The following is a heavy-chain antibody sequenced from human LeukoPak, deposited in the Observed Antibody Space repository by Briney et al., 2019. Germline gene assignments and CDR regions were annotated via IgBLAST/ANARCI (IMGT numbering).Heavy chain of an antibody. CDR3: ARDGTYYYDTSGYYSYYFDY. Sequence: SETLSLTCTVSGVSISSYYWSWIRQPAGKGLEWIGRIYTSGSTNYNPSLKSRVTMSVDTSKNQFSLKLSSVTAADTAVYYCARDGTYYYDTSGYYSYYFDYWGQGTLVTVSS. CDR1: GVSISSYY. CDR2: IYTSGST. D-gene: IGHD3-22*01. V-gene: IGHV4-4*07. J-gene: IGHJ4*02.